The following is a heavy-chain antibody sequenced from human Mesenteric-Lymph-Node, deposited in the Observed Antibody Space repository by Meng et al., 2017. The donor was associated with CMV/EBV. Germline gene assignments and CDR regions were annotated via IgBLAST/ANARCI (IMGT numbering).Heavy chain of an antibody. CDR1: GFTFSSYS. D-gene: IGHD4/OR15-4a*01. CDR3: AREVRPRNYCYYYGMDV. CDR2: ISSSSSYI. Sequence: GESLKISCAASGFTFSSYSMNWVRQAPGKGLEWVSSISSSSSYIYYADSVKGRFTISRDNAKNSLYLQMNSLRAEDTAVYYCAREVRPRNYCYYYGMDVWGQGTTVTVSS. J-gene: IGHJ6*02. V-gene: IGHV3-21*01.